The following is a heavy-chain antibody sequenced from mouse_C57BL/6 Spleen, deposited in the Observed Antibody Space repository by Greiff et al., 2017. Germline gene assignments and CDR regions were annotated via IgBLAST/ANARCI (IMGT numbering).Heavy chain of an antibody. Sequence: QVQLQQPGAELVRPGSSVKLSCKASGYTFTSYWMDWVKQRPGQGLEWIGNIYPSDSETHYNQKFKDKATLTVDKSSSTASMQLSSLTSEDSAVYYCAQRLPTGLFAYWAKGLWSLSLQ. CDR2: IYPSDSET. CDR3: AQRLPTGLFAY. J-gene: IGHJ3*01. CDR1: GYTFTSYW. D-gene: IGHD6-2*01. V-gene: IGHV1-61*01.